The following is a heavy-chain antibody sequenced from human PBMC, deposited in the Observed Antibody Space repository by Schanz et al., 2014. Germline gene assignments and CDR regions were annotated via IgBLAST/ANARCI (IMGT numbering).Heavy chain of an antibody. D-gene: IGHD4-17*01. CDR3: ARGYGDSLSDP. CDR1: GYTFISYA. V-gene: IGHV1-69*04. Sequence: QVQLVQSGAEVRKPGASVKVSCKASGYTFISYAISWVRQAPGQGLEWMGKIIPVLNIATYAQRFQGRVSITADTSTRTAYMELRSLRSEYTAVYYCARGYGDSLSDPSEHGSLVTVSS. J-gene: IGHJ5*02. CDR2: IIPVLNIA.